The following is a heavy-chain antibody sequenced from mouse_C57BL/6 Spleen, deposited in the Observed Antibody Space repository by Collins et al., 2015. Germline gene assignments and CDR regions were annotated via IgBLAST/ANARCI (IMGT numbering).Heavy chain of an antibody. Sequence: QVQLQQSGAELVRPGTSVKVSCKASGYAFTNYLIVWVKQRPGQGLEWIGVINPGSGDTNHNEKFKGKATLTADKSSSTAYMQLSSLTSEDSAVYFCARGDGYFLAWYTYWGQGTLVTVSA. J-gene: IGHJ3*01. D-gene: IGHD2-3*01. CDR1: GYAFTNYL. CDR2: INPGSGDT. CDR3: ARGDGYFLAWYTY. V-gene: IGHV1-54*01.